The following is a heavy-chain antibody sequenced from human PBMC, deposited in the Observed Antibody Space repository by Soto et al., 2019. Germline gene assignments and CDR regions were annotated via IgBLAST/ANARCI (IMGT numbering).Heavy chain of an antibody. J-gene: IGHJ6*03. V-gene: IGHV3-66*01. CDR3: ARDRAPTMVRGVIRHYYYMDV. CDR2: IYSGGST. Sequence: GGSLRLSCAASGFTVSSNYMSWVRQAPGKGLEWVSVIYSGGSTYYADSVKGRFTISRDNSKNTLYLQMNSLRAEDTAVYYCARDRAPTMVRGVIRHYYYMDVWGKGTTVTVSS. CDR1: GFTVSSNY. D-gene: IGHD3-10*01.